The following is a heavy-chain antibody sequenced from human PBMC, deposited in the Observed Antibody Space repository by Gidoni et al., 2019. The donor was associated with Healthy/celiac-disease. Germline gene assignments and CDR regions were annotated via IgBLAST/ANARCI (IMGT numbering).Heavy chain of an antibody. J-gene: IGHJ3*02. CDR3: ARLYDSSGYYDDAFDI. CDR1: GGSISSSSYY. CDR2: IYYSGST. V-gene: IGHV4-39*01. Sequence: QLQLQESGPGLVKPSETLSLTCTVSGGSISSSSYYWGWIRQPPGKGLEWIGSIYYSGSTYYNPSLKSRVTISVDTSKNQFSLKLSSVTAADTAVYYCARLYDSSGYYDDAFDIWGQGTMVTVSS. D-gene: IGHD3-22*01.